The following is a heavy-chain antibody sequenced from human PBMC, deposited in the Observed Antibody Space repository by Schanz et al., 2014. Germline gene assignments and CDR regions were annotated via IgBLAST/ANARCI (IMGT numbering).Heavy chain of an antibody. V-gene: IGHV4-31*03. J-gene: IGHJ3*02. CDR1: GGSVSSGGDY. Sequence: QVQLQELGPGLVKPSQTLSLTCTVSGGSVSSGGDYWSRIRQHPGKGLEWIGFISYSGSTYYNPSLKSRVTISVDTSKNQFSLNLSSATAADTAVYYCARDRGHGDLPGDIWGQGTMVTVSS. CDR3: ARDRGHGDLPGDI. CDR2: ISYSGST. D-gene: IGHD4-17*01.